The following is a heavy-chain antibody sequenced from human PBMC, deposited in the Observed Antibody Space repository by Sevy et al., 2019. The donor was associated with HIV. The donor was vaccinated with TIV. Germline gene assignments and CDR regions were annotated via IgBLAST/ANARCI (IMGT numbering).Heavy chain of an antibody. Sequence: GGSLRLSCAASGFTFSSYEMNWVRQAPGKGLEWVSYISNSGTTISYSDSVKGRFTISRDNARNSLYLQMNSLRAEDXXXXXXXXXXXXXXXXVAHFDCWGQGTLVTVSS. CDR1: GFTFSSYE. J-gene: IGHJ4*02. CDR2: ISNSGTTI. D-gene: IGHD5-12*01. V-gene: IGHV3-48*03. CDR3: XXXXXXXXXXVAHFDC.